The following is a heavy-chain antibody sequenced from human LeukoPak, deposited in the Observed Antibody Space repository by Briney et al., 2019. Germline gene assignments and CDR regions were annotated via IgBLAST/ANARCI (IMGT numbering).Heavy chain of an antibody. CDR2: ISGSGGST. D-gene: IGHD6-19*01. J-gene: IGHJ4*02. Sequence: GGSLRLSCAASGFTFSTYAMNWVRQAPGKGLEWVSAISGSGGSTYYADSVKGRFTISRDNSKNTLYLQMNSLRAEDTALYYCAKGHYSSAWKSYFDYWGQGTLVTVSS. V-gene: IGHV3-23*01. CDR1: GFTFSTYA. CDR3: AKGHYSSAWKSYFDY.